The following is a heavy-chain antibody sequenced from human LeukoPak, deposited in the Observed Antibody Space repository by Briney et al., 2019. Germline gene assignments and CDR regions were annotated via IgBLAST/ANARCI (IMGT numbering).Heavy chain of an antibody. V-gene: IGHV1-69*04. CDR3: ARANEGIRGLLKGFDY. D-gene: IGHD5-18*01. J-gene: IGHJ4*02. Sequence: EASVKVSCKASGGTFSSYAISWVRQAPGQGLEWMGRIIPILGIANYAQKFQGRVTITADKSTSTAYMELSSLRSEDTAVYYCARANEGIRGLLKGFDYWGQGTLVTVSS. CDR2: IIPILGIA. CDR1: GGTFSSYA.